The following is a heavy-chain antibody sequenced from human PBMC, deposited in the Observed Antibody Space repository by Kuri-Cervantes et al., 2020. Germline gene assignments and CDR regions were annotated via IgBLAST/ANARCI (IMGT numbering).Heavy chain of an antibody. J-gene: IGHJ6*02. V-gene: IGHV2-70*11. D-gene: IGHD4-17*01. CDR2: IDWDDDK. CDR3: ARISTVTTPNYYYGMDV. CDR1: GFSLSTSGMC. Sequence: PTLVKPTQTLTLTCTFSGFSLSTSGMCVSWIRQPPGKALEWLARIDWDDDKYYSTSLKTRLTISKDTSKNQVVLTMTYMDPVDTATYYCARISTVTTPNYYYGMDVWGQGTTVTVSS.